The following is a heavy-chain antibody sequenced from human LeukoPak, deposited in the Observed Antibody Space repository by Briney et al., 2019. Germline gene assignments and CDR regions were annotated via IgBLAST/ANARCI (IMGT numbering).Heavy chain of an antibody. J-gene: IGHJ6*03. V-gene: IGHV3-7*01. D-gene: IGHD2-15*01. CDR3: AVDIVVVVAAWDYMDV. CDR2: IKQDGSEK. CDR1: GFTFSSYW. Sequence: GGSLRLSCAASGFTFSSYWMSWVRQAPGKGVEGLANIKQDGSEKYYVDSVKGRFTISRDNAKNSLYLQMNSLRDEDTAVYYCAVDIVVVVAAWDYMDVWGKGTTVTVSS.